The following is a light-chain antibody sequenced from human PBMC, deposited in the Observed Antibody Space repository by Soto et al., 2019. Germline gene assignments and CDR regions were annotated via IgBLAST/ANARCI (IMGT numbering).Light chain of an antibody. Sequence: EIVLTQSPGTLSLSPGERATLSCRASQSAGSNYLAWYQQTPGQAPRLLIHGASTRATGIPDRFSGSGSGTDFTLTLSRLESEDSAVYYCHQYASSPLTFGQGTRLEIK. CDR3: HQYASSPLT. J-gene: IGKJ5*01. CDR2: GAS. CDR1: QSAGSNY. V-gene: IGKV3-20*01.